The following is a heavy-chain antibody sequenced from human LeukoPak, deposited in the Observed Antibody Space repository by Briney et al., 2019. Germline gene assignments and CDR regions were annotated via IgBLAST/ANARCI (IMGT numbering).Heavy chain of an antibody. J-gene: IGHJ2*01. CDR2: IYYSGST. D-gene: IGHD5-18*01. CDR1: GGSISSYY. CDR3: ARDTAMAYWYFDL. V-gene: IGHV4-59*01. Sequence: SETLSLTCTVSGGSISSYYWSWFRQPPGKGLEWIAYIYYSGSTNYNPSLKSRVTISVDTSKNQFSLKLSSVTAADTAVYYCARDTAMAYWYFDLWGRGTLVTVSS.